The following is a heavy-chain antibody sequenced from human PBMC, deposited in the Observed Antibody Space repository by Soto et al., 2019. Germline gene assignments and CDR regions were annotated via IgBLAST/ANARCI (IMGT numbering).Heavy chain of an antibody. D-gene: IGHD3-10*01. CDR2: FNPILSFS. Sequence: QVQLVQSGAEVKKPGSSVKVSCKASGDTFTFYTINWVRQAPGLGLEWMGRFNPILSFSNSALKFQGRVTLTADKSTSTAYMVLSSLRSEDTAIYYCATSFGSGRRAFDYWGQGALGTVSS. CDR3: ATSFGSGRRAFDY. V-gene: IGHV1-69*02. J-gene: IGHJ4*02. CDR1: GDTFTFYT.